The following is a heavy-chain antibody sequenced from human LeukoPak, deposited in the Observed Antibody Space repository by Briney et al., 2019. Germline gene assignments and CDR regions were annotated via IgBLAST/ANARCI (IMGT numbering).Heavy chain of an antibody. CDR3: ARGMVAPYDY. CDR1: GFTFDDYG. V-gene: IGHV3-9*01. Sequence: PGGSLRLSCAASGFTFDDYGMSWVRQAPGKGLEWVSGISWNSGSIGYADSVKGRFTISRDNAKNSLYLQMNSLRAEDTALYYCARGMVAPYDYWGQGTLVTVSS. CDR2: ISWNSGSI. D-gene: IGHD2-15*01. J-gene: IGHJ4*02.